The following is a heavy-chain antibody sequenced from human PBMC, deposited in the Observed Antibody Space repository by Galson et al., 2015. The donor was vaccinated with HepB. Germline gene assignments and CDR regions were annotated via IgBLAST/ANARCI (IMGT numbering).Heavy chain of an antibody. CDR1: GGTFSSYA. J-gene: IGHJ3*02. V-gene: IGHV1-69*13. CDR3: ARVSQRITIFGVVTGADAFDI. Sequence: SVKVSCKASGGTFSSYAISWVRQAPGQGLEWMGGIIPIFGTANYAQKFQGRVTITADESTSTAYMELSSLRSEDTAVYYCARVSQRITIFGVVTGADAFDIWGQGTMVTVSS. CDR2: IIPIFGTA. D-gene: IGHD3-3*01.